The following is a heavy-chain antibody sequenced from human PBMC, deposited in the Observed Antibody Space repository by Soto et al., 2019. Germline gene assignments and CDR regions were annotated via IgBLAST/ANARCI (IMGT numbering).Heavy chain of an antibody. CDR1: GGSISSNY. CDR3: ARYRREAVAGYTLDN. Sequence: SETLSLTCTVSGGSISSNYWTWIRQPPGKGLEWIGYVYNSGSTNYNPSLKSRVTISEDTSKSQFSLKANSMTAADTAVYYCARYRREAVAGYTLDNWGQGMLVTVSS. V-gene: IGHV4-59*01. J-gene: IGHJ4*02. D-gene: IGHD6-13*01. CDR2: VYNSGST.